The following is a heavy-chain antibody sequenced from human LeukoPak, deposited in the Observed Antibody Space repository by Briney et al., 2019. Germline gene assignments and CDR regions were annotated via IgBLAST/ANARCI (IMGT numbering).Heavy chain of an antibody. CDR1: GGSIRSYY. CDR3: ARSLGITSLDY. Sequence: SETLSLTCSVSGGSIRSYYWNWIRQSPGKELEWIGYIYYSGSINYNPSFKSRVTMSVDTSKNQFSLKLHSVTAADTAMYYCARSLGITSLDYWGQGMLVTVSS. D-gene: IGHD1-14*01. J-gene: IGHJ4*02. V-gene: IGHV4-59*01. CDR2: IYYSGSI.